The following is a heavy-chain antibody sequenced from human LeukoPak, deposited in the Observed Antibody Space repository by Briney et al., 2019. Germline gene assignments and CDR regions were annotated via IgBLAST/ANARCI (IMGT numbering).Heavy chain of an antibody. CDR1: GGSFSGYY. Sequence: PWVTLSLTCAVYGGSFSGYYWSWIRQPPGKGLEWIGEINHSGSTNYNPSLKSRDTISVDTSKSQYSLKLSSVTAADTAVYYCARCDRCSSSWTYWGQGTLVTVSS. CDR3: ARCDRCSSSWTY. CDR2: INHSGST. J-gene: IGHJ4*02. D-gene: IGHD6-13*01. V-gene: IGHV4-34*01.